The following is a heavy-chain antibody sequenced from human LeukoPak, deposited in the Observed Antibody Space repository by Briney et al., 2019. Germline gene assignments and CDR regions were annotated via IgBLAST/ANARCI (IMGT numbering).Heavy chain of an antibody. CDR2: ISSSSSAI. CDR1: GFSFSTYS. CDR3: ARVDTARGY. V-gene: IGHV3-48*04. Sequence: GGSLRLSCAASGFSFSTYSMNWVRQAPGKGLEWVSYISSSSSAIYYADSVKGRFSISRDNAKNSLYLQMNSLRAEDTAVYYCARVDTARGYWGQGALVTVSS. J-gene: IGHJ4*02. D-gene: IGHD3/OR15-3a*01.